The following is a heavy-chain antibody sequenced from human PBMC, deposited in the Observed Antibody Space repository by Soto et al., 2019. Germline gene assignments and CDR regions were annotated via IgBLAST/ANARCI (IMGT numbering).Heavy chain of an antibody. J-gene: IGHJ4*02. D-gene: IGHD6-13*01. CDR3: ARKTGRQQPFDY. CDR1: GFSLSNARMG. CDR2: IFSNDEK. Sequence: QVTLKESGPVLVKPTETLTLTCTVSGFSLSNARMGVSWIRQPPGKALEWLAHIFSNDEKSYSTSLKSRLTHSKGPSKSQVVPNMTNMDPVDTATYYCARKTGRQQPFDYWGQGTLVTVSS. V-gene: IGHV2-26*01.